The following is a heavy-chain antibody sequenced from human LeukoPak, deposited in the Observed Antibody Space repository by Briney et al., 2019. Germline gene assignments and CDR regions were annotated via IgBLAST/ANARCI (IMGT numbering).Heavy chain of an antibody. CDR3: ARELSYGPRAGDY. V-gene: IGHV5-51*01. J-gene: IGHJ4*02. CDR1: GYLFTDYW. D-gene: IGHD1-7*01. CDR2: IYGDSDT. Sequence: GASLQISCKASGYLFTDYWIGWVRQLPGKGLEWMGIIYGDSDTRYSPSFQGQVTISADTSINTACLEWSSLKASDSAMYYCARELSYGPRAGDYWGQGTLVTVSS.